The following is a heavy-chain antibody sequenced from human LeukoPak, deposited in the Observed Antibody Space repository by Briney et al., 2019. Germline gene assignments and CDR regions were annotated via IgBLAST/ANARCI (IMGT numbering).Heavy chain of an antibody. Sequence: GGSLRLSCAASGFTFSNYAMSWVRQAPGKGLEWVSAISGSGGSTYYADSVKGRFTISRDNSKNTLYLQMNSLRAEDTAVYYCAKGSGNGYGSGPFDYWGQGTLVTVSS. CDR2: ISGSGGST. V-gene: IGHV3-23*01. CDR1: GFTFSNYA. J-gene: IGHJ4*02. CDR3: AKGSGNGYGSGPFDY. D-gene: IGHD3-10*01.